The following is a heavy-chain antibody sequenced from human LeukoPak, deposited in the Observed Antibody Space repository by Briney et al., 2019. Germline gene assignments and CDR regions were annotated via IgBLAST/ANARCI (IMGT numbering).Heavy chain of an antibody. V-gene: IGHV3-23*01. Sequence: GGSLRLSCAASGFTFSSYAMSWVRQAPGKGLEWVSAISGSGGSTYYADSVKGRFTISRDNAKNTLYLQMNSLRAEDTAVYYCAKCQVIAQGLDAFDIWGQGTMVTVSS. D-gene: IGHD2-21*01. J-gene: IGHJ3*02. CDR1: GFTFSSYA. CDR3: AKCQVIAQGLDAFDI. CDR2: ISGSGGST.